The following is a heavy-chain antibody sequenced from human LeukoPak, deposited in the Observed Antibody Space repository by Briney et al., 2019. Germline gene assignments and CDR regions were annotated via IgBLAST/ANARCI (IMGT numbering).Heavy chain of an antibody. V-gene: IGHV4-34*01. CDR1: GGSFSGNY. CDR3: ARGRYDDSSGHHFFDY. D-gene: IGHD3-22*01. J-gene: IGHJ4*02. CDR2: INHSGST. Sequence: SETLSLTCAVYGGSFSGNYWSWIRQAPGKGLEWIGEINHSGSTNYNPSLKSRVSISADTSKNQFSLSLSSVTAADTAVYYCARGRYDDSSGHHFFDYWGQGTLVTVSS.